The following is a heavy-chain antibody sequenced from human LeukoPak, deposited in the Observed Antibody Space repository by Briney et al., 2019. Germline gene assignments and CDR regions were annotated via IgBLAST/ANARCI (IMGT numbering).Heavy chain of an antibody. Sequence: SETLSLTCTVSGGSLSSGSYYWGWIRQPPGKGLEWIGSIYYSGSTYYNPSLKSRVTISVDTSKNQFSLKLSSVTAADTAVYYCARHGIAARPGFYYFDYWGQGTLVTVSS. CDR1: GGSLSSGSYY. J-gene: IGHJ4*02. D-gene: IGHD6-6*01. CDR2: IYYSGST. V-gene: IGHV4-39*01. CDR3: ARHGIAARPGFYYFDY.